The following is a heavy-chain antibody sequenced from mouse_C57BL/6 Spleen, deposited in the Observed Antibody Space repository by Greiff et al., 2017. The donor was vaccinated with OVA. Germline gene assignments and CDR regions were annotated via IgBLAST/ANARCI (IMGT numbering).Heavy chain of an antibody. V-gene: IGHV5-4*01. D-gene: IGHD6-1*01. CDR2: ISDGGSYT. CDR1: GFTFTSYA. CDR3: ARDEKASWWYFDV. Sequence: EVQLVESGAGLVKPGASLKLSCAASGFTFTSYAMSWVRQTPGQGLEWVATISDGGSYTNYPDNFKGRSTISVDNAKTNLYLQMSHLKSEDTAMYYCARDEKASWWYFDVWGTGTTVTVSS. J-gene: IGHJ1*03.